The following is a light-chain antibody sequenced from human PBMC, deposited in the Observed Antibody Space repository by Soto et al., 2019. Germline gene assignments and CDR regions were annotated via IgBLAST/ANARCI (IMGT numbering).Light chain of an antibody. CDR2: EVT. CDR3: SSFTSRFTFV. Sequence: QSVLTQPASVSGSPGQSIAISCTGTRSDVGAYNYVSWYQQHPGKAPKLIISEVTNRPSGVSDRFSGSKSANTASLTISGLQAEDEADYYCSSFTSRFTFVFGTGTKV. J-gene: IGLJ1*01. V-gene: IGLV2-14*01. CDR1: RSDVGAYNY.